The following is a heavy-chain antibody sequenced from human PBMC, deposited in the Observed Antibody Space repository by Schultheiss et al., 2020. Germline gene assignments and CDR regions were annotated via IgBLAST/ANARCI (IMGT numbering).Heavy chain of an antibody. D-gene: IGHD3-3*01. J-gene: IGHJ6*03. V-gene: IGHV3-72*01. CDR2: TRNKANSYTT. Sequence: GGSLRLSCAASGFTFSDYYMDWVRQAPGKGLEWVGRTRNKANSYTTEYAASVKGRFTISRDDSKNSLYLQMNSLKTEDTAVYYCASFEGSTLFGRVGSRNYYMDVWGKGTTVTVCS. CDR3: ASFEGSTLFGRVGSRNYYMDV. CDR1: GFTFSDYY.